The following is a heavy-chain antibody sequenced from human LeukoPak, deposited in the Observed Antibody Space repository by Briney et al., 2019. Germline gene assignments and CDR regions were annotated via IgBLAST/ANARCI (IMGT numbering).Heavy chain of an antibody. J-gene: IGHJ4*02. Sequence: GGSLRLSCAASGFTFSDYYMSWIRQAPGKGLEWVSYISSSGSTIYYADSVKGRFTISRDNAKNSLYLQMNSLRAEDTAVYYCARDRNEYSSEFDYWGQGTLVTVSP. V-gene: IGHV3-11*04. CDR2: ISSSGSTI. D-gene: IGHD6-6*01. CDR1: GFTFSDYY. CDR3: ARDRNEYSSEFDY.